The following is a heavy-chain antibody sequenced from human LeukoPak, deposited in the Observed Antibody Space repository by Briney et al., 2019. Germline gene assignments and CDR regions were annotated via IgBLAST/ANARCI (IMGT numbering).Heavy chain of an antibody. V-gene: IGHV4-59*01. CDR1: GGSFSGYY. D-gene: IGHD3-22*01. CDR2: IYYRGNT. CDR3: ARGVYDRSGFSYYYYYMDV. J-gene: IGHJ6*03. Sequence: SETLSLTCAVYGGSFSGYYWSWIRQPPGKGLEWIGYIYYRGNTNYNPSLKSRVTMSLDTSKNQFSLKLSSVTAVDTAVYYCARGVYDRSGFSYYYYYMDVWGKGTTVTVSS.